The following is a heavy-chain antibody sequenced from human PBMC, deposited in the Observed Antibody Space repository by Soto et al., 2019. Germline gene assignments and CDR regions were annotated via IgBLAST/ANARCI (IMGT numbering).Heavy chain of an antibody. CDR3: ARDFRWTAYSYYGMDV. CDR2: IKQDGSEK. D-gene: IGHD2-15*01. Sequence: PGGSLRLSCAASGFTFISYWMSWVRQAPGKGLEWVANIKQDGSEKYYVDSVKGRFTISRDNAKNSLYLQMNSLRAEDTAVYYCARDFRWTAYSYYGMDVWGQGTTVTVSS. V-gene: IGHV3-7*01. J-gene: IGHJ6*02. CDR1: GFTFISYW.